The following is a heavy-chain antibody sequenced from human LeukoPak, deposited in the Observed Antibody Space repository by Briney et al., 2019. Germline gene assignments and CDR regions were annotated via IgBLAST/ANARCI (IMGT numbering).Heavy chain of an antibody. CDR1: GFTFSNYW. J-gene: IGHJ4*02. Sequence: SGESLTLSCIASGFTFSNYWMSWVRQAPGKGPEWVANIKQDGSDKNYIDSVKGRFSISRDNAKSSLNLQMHNLRAEDTAVYYCATTQTFDYWGQGTLVTVSS. V-gene: IGHV3-7*03. CDR2: IKQDGSDK. D-gene: IGHD2-15*01. CDR3: ATTQTFDY.